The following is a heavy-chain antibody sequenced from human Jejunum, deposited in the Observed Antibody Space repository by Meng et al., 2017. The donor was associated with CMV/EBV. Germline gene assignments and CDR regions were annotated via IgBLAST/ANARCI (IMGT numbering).Heavy chain of an antibody. CDR2: ISVYNGGT. CDR1: YPFTRDD. J-gene: IGHJ4*02. Sequence: YPFTRDDISCVRPAPGQGLEWMGRISVYNGGTNFAQPFQGRLTLTTDTSTSTVYMELRSLRSDDTAVYYCAREITGTYFPYYLDYWGQGTLVTVSS. CDR3: AREITGTYFPYYLDY. V-gene: IGHV1-18*01. D-gene: IGHD1-20*01.